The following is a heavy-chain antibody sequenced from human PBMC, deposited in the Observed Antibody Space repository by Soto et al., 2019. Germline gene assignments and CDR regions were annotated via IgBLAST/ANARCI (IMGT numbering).Heavy chain of an antibody. V-gene: IGHV2-26*01. CDR1: GFSLSNARMG. Sequence: QVTLKESGPVLVKPTETLTLTCTVSGFSLSNARMGVSWIRQPPGKALEWLAHIFSNDEKSYSTSLKSRLTNTKDPAKRPAVLTMTNMDPADTATYYCARIPEDYGDYYFDYWGQGTLVTVSS. CDR3: ARIPEDYGDYYFDY. J-gene: IGHJ4*02. CDR2: IFSNDEK. D-gene: IGHD4-17*01.